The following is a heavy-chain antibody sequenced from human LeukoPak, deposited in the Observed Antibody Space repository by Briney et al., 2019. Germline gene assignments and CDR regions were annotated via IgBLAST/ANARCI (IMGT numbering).Heavy chain of an antibody. CDR3: ARQLIAAAAFDY. CDR1: GYSISSGYY. D-gene: IGHD6-13*01. V-gene: IGHV4-38-2*02. CDR2: IYHSGST. Sequence: SETLSLTCTVSGYSISSGYYWGWIRQPPGKGLEWIGSIYHSGSTYYNPSLKSRVTISVDTSKNQFSLKLSSVTAADTAVYYCARQLIAAAAFDYWGQGTLVTVSS. J-gene: IGHJ4*02.